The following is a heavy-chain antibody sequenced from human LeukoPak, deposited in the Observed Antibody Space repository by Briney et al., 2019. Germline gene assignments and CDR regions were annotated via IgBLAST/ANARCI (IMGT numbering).Heavy chain of an antibody. CDR1: GFTFSSYE. Sequence: SGGSLRLSCAASGFTFSSYEMNWVRQAPGKGLEWVSYISSSGSTIYYADSVKGRFTISRDNAKNSLYLQMNSLRAEDTAVYYCARNPVYYGSGGYYYGMDVWGQGTTVTVSS. V-gene: IGHV3-48*03. CDR3: ARNPVYYGSGGYYYGMDV. CDR2: ISSSGSTI. J-gene: IGHJ6*02. D-gene: IGHD3-10*01.